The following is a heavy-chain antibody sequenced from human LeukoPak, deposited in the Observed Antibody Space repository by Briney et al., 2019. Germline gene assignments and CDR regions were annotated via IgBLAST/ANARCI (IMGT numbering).Heavy chain of an antibody. V-gene: IGHV3-74*01. CDR2: ITRDGSST. CDR1: RFTFSSSW. D-gene: IGHD3-16*01. CDR3: ARDPGYESWSPFWGGMDV. Sequence: GWSLRVSSAASRFTFSSSWMHWVRQAPGKGLVWVSRITRDGSSTTYADSVKGRFTTSRDNAKNTLYLQMDSLRDDDTAVYYCARDPGYESWSPFWGGMDVWGSGTTVIVSS. J-gene: IGHJ6*04.